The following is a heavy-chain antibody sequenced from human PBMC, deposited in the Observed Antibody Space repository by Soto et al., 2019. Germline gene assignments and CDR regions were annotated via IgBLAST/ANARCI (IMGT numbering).Heavy chain of an antibody. D-gene: IGHD3-22*01. J-gene: IGHJ4*02. Sequence: QLQLQESGSGLVKPSQTLSLTCAVSGGSISSGGYSWSWIRQPPGKGLEWIGYIYHSGSTYYNPSLTSRATLAVDRSKSQFSLKLSSVTAADTAVYYCASTDYYDSSGYSYWGQGTLVTVSS. V-gene: IGHV4-30-2*01. CDR1: GGSISSGGYS. CDR2: IYHSGST. CDR3: ASTDYYDSSGYSY.